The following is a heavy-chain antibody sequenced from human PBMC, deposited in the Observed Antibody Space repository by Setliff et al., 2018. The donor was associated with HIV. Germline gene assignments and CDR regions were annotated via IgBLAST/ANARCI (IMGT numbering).Heavy chain of an antibody. J-gene: IGHJ4*02. CDR3: ARKPTGSPSDY. D-gene: IGHD2-2*01. V-gene: IGHV1-69*05. Sequence: AASVKVSCKASGGTFSSYAISWVRQAPAQGLEWMGGIIPIFGTANYAQKFQGRVTITTDESTSTAYMELRSLRSDDTALYYCARKPTGSPSDYWGQGTLVTVSS. CDR1: GGTFSSYA. CDR2: IIPIFGTA.